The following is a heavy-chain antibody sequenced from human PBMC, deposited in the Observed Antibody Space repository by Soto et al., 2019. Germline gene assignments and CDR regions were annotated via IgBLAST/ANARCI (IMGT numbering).Heavy chain of an antibody. J-gene: IGHJ3*02. CDR2: TIPVFNTA. D-gene: IGHD3-10*01. CDR1: GGTLSDHG. CDR3: ARGVYGSGNYYTGPSAFDI. V-gene: IGHV1-69*06. Sequence: QVQLEQSGAEVKKPGSSVKVSFKASGGTLSDHGVAWLRQAPGQGLEWMGGTIPVFNTAKYAQKFQGRVTVTPDKFTNIAYMELSSLRSEDTAFYFCARGVYGSGNYYTGPSAFDIWGQGTMVIVSS.